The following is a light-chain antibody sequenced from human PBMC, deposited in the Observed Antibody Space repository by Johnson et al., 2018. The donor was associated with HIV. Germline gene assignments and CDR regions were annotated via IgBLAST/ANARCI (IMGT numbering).Light chain of an antibody. J-gene: IGLJ1*01. CDR3: GTWDSSLSAGV. CDR2: ENT. CDR1: SSNIGNKY. V-gene: IGLV1-51*02. Sequence: QSVLTQPPSVSAAPGQKVTISCSGSSSNIGNKYVSWYQQLPGTAPKLLIYENTKRPSGIPDRFSGSKSGTSATLGITGLQTGDEADYYCGTWDSSLSAGVIGTGIKVP.